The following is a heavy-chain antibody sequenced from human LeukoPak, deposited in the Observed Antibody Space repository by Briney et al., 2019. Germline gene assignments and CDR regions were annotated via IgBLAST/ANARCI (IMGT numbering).Heavy chain of an antibody. V-gene: IGHV1-2*02. Sequence: ASVKVSCKASGYTFTGYYMHWVRQAPGQGLEWMGWINPNSGGTNYAQKFQGRVTMTRDTSISTAYMELSRPRSDDTAVYYCARGPPPYNWNYVFPFHYWGQGTLVTVSS. D-gene: IGHD1-7*01. CDR1: GYTFTGYY. J-gene: IGHJ4*02. CDR3: ARGPPPYNWNYVFPFHY. CDR2: INPNSGGT.